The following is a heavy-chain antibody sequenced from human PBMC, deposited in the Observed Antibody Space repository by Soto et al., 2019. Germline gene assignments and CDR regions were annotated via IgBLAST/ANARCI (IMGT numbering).Heavy chain of an antibody. D-gene: IGHD4-4*01. CDR1: GGSFTDHY. CDR2: VRHGIST. J-gene: IGHJ4*02. Sequence: ETLSLTCSLSGGSFTDHYWSWIRQPPGKGLEGIGEVRHGISTNYNPSLKSRVTMSVDMSKSQFSLSLNSVTAADTAVYYCARRSKWLQLRYFDYWGLGTLVTVSS. CDR3: ARRSKWLQLRYFDY. V-gene: IGHV4-34*01.